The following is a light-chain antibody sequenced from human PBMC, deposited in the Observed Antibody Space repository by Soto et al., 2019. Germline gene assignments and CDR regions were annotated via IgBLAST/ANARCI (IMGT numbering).Light chain of an antibody. CDR2: AAS. Sequence: DIQMTQSPSSLSAYVGDRVTITCRASQSISSYLNWYQQKPGKAPKLLIYAASSLQSGVPSRFSGSVSGTDFTLTISSLQPEDFATYYCQQSYSTRLTFGGGTKVEIK. CDR1: QSISSY. J-gene: IGKJ4*01. CDR3: QQSYSTRLT. V-gene: IGKV1-39*01.